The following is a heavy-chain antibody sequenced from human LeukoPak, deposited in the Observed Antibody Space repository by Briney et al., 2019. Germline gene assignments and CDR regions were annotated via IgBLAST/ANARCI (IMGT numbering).Heavy chain of an antibody. D-gene: IGHD6-13*01. CDR3: ARARISSSGGGMDV. CDR1: GFTFSSHD. V-gene: IGHV3-23*01. J-gene: IGHJ6*02. CDR2: ISGSGGHT. Sequence: GGSLRLSCVAPGFTFSSHDMSWVRQAPGKGLEWVSDISGSGGHTYYADSVKGRFTISRDNSNNTVYLQMNSQRAEDTAVYYCARARISSSGGGMDVWGQGTTVTVSS.